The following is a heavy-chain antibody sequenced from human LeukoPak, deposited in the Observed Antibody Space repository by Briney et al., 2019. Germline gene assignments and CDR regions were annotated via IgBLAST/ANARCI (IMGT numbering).Heavy chain of an antibody. CDR2: ISSSSSTI. CDR3: ASVGVVVAGDSSFTR. Sequence: GGSLRLSCAASVFTFSSYNMNWVRQAPGKGREWVSYISSSSSTIYYADSAKGRSTISRENAKKSLYLQMNSLRADDPAVYYCASVGVVVAGDSSFTRWGQGTLVTVSS. J-gene: IGHJ4*02. CDR1: VFTFSSYN. V-gene: IGHV3-48*04. D-gene: IGHD2-15*01.